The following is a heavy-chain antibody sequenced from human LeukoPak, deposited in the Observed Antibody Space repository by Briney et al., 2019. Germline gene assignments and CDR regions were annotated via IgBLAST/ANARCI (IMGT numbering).Heavy chain of an antibody. D-gene: IGHD2-15*01. CDR3: AKDMGYCSGGSCYLDY. CDR2: ISYDGSNK. CDR1: GFTFSSYG. J-gene: IGHJ4*02. V-gene: IGHV3-30*18. Sequence: GGSLRLSCAASGFTFSSYGMHWVRQAPGKGLEWVAVISYDGSNKYYADSVKGRFTISRDNSKNTLYLQMNSLRAEDTAVYYCAKDMGYCSGGSCYLDYWGQGTLVTVSS.